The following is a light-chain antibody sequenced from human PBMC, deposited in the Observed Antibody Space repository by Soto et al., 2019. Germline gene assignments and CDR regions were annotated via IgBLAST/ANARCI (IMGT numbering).Light chain of an antibody. V-gene: IGKV1-9*01. Sequence: IHLYQTPAVELTSVEDRGTSTYRSSQGISSYLAWYQQKPGKAPKLLIYAASALQSGVPSRFSGGGSGTDFTLTINRLEPEDFAVYYCQQYGSSPPPCGQRTKVDIK. J-gene: IGKJ1*01. CDR2: AAS. CDR1: QGISSY. CDR3: QQYGSSPPP.